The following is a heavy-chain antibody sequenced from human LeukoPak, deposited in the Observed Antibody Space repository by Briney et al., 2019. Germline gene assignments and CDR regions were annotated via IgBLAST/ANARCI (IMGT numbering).Heavy chain of an antibody. J-gene: IGHJ3*02. CDR2: INPNSGGT. D-gene: IGHD3-10*01. Sequence: ASVKVSCKASGYTFTGYYMHWVRQAPGQGLEWMGWINPNSGGTNYAQKFQGWVTMTRDTSISTAYMELSRLRSDDTAVYYCAREGSGSYYKTGAFDIWGQGTMVTVSS. CDR1: GYTFTGYY. V-gene: IGHV1-2*04. CDR3: AREGSGSYYKTGAFDI.